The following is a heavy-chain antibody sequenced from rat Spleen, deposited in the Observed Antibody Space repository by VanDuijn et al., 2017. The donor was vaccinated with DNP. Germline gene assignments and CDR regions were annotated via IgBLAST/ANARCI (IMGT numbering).Heavy chain of an antibody. CDR3: AKGPNYGGWSDYFDY. CDR1: GFNFNDYW. V-gene: IGHV4-2*01. D-gene: IGHD1-11*01. CDR2: INKDSRTI. Sequence: EVKLVESGGGLVQPGRSLKLSCVASGFNFNDYWMGWVRQAPGKGLEWIGQINKDSRTINYIPSLKEKTTISRDNAQNTLYLQMSKLGSEDTAIYYCAKGPNYGGWSDYFDYWGQGVMVTVSS. J-gene: IGHJ2*01.